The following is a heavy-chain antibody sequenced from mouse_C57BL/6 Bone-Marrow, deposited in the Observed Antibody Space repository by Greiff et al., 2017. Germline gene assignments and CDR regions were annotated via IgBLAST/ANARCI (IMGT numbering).Heavy chain of an antibody. CDR2: IDPSDSYT. J-gene: IGHJ2*01. CDR3: AREGTTVVAPFDY. V-gene: IGHV1-69*01. CDR1: GYTFTSYW. D-gene: IGHD1-1*01. Sequence: QVQLQQPGAELVMPGASVKLSCKASGYTFTSYWLHWVKLRPGLGLEWIGEIDPSDSYTNYNQKFQGKSTLTVDKASSVAYMQLSSLTSEDSAVYSCAREGTTVVAPFDYWGQGTTLTVSS.